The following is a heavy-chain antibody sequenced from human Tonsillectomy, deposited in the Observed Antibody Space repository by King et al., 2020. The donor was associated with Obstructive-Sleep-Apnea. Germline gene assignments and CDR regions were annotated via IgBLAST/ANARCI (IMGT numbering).Heavy chain of an antibody. CDR2: ISYDGSNK. CDR3: ARNPYYDFWSGYPYYFDY. CDR1: GFTFSSYA. Sequence: VQLVESGGGVVQPGRSLRLSCAASGFTFSSYAMHWVRQAPGKGLEWVAVISYDGSNKYYADSVKGRFTISRDNSKNTLYLQMNSLRAEDTAVYYCARNPYYDFWSGYPYYFDYWGQGTLVTVSS. V-gene: IGHV3-30*04. D-gene: IGHD3-3*01. J-gene: IGHJ4*02.